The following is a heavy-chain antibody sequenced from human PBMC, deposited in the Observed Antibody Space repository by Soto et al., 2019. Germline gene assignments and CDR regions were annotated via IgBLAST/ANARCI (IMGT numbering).Heavy chain of an antibody. V-gene: IGHV4-34*01. CDR1: GGSFSGYY. Sequence: SETLSLTCAVYGGSFSGYYWSWIRQPPGKGLEWIGEINHSGSTNYNPSLKSRVTISVDTSKNQFSLKLSSVTAADTAVYYCGRGVRYGGSWYPRWFDPWGKGTLVTV. D-gene: IGHD6-13*01. J-gene: IGHJ5*02. CDR2: INHSGST. CDR3: GRGVRYGGSWYPRWFDP.